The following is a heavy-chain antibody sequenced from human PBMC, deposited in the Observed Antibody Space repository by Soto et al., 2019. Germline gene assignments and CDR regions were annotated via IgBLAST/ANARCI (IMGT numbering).Heavy chain of an antibody. CDR2: MNPNSGNT. CDR1: GYTFTSYD. Sequence: QVQLVQSGAEVKKPGASVKVSCKASGYTFTSYDINWVRQATGQGLEWMGWMNPNSGNTGYAQKFQGRVTMTRNTSISTAYMELSSLRSEDTAVYYCARDVLWFGESAYYYYGMDVWGQGTTVTVSS. J-gene: IGHJ6*02. CDR3: ARDVLWFGESAYYYYGMDV. D-gene: IGHD3-10*01. V-gene: IGHV1-8*01.